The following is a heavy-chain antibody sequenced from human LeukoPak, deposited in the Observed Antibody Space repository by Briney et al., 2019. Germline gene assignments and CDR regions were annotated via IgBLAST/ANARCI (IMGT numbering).Heavy chain of an antibody. V-gene: IGHV4-34*01. CDR1: GGSFSGYY. D-gene: IGHD5-18*01. CDR2: INHSGST. J-gene: IGHJ4*02. CDR3: ARNPLGYSSY. Sequence: SETLPLTCAVYGGSFSGYYWSWIRQPPGKGLEWIGEINHSGSTNYNPSLKSRVTISVDTSKNQFSLKLSSVTAADTAVYYCARNPLGYSSYWGQGTLVTVSS.